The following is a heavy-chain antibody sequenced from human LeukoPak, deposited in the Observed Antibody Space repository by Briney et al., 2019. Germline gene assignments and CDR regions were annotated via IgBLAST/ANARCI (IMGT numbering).Heavy chain of an antibody. D-gene: IGHD3-22*01. V-gene: IGHV1-18*01. J-gene: IGHJ4*02. CDR2: ISAYNGNT. CDR3: ARANYYDSSGYFNPLDY. CDR1: GYTFTSYG. Sequence: ASVKASCKASGYTFTSYGISWVRQAPGQGLEWMGWISAYNGNTNYAQKLQGRVTMTTDTSTSTAYMELRSLRSDDTAVYYCARANYYDSSGYFNPLDYWGQGTLVTVSS.